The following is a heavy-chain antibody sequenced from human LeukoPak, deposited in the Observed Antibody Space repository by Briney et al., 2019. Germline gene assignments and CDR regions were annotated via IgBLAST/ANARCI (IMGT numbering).Heavy chain of an antibody. D-gene: IGHD3-22*01. J-gene: IGHJ5*02. CDR1: GYTFTCYY. V-gene: IGHV1-2*06. CDR2: INPNSGGT. CDR3: ARIPEYYYDSSGYYKDWFDP. Sequence: ASVKVSCKASGYTFTCYYMHWVRQAPGQGLEWMGRINPNSGGTNYAQKFQGRVTMTRDTSISTAYMELSRLRSDDTAVYYCARIPEYYYDSSGYYKDWFDPWGQGTLVTVSS.